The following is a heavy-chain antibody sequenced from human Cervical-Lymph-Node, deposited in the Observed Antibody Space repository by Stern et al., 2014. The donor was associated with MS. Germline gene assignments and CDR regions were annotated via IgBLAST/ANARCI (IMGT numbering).Heavy chain of an antibody. D-gene: IGHD5/OR15-5a*01. CDR2: RFHIGNT. CDR1: GGSVSSENYY. J-gene: IGHJ4*02. Sequence: QVQLQESGPGLVRASETLSLTCSVSGGSVSSENYYWNWIRQPPGKGLEXIGYRFHIGNTNYNPSLKSRVTISMDTSNNQFSLRLTSVTAADTAVYYCARADGNQFYDFDSWGQGTLVTVSS. CDR3: ARADGNQFYDFDS. V-gene: IGHV4-61*01.